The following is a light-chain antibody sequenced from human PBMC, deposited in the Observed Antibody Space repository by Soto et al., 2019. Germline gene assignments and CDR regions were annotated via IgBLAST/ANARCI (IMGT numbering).Light chain of an antibody. V-gene: IGKV1-39*01. Sequence: DIQMTQSPSSLSASLGDRVTITCRASQRISTYLNWYQQMPGRAPKHLIYAASRLQSGVPSRISGSGSGTDFTLTISSLQPDDFATYYCHQSYTIPHTFGLGTKVDIK. J-gene: IGKJ1*01. CDR2: AAS. CDR3: HQSYTIPHT. CDR1: QRISTY.